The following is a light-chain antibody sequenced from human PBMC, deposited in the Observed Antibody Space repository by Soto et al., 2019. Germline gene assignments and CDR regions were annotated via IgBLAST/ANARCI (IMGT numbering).Light chain of an antibody. CDR3: QSYDSGLSGHWV. Sequence: QSVLTQPPSMSGAPGQRVTISCTGGSSNLGAGYDVHWYQRLPGAAPKLLIYDNTHRPSGVPNRFSGSKSGTSASLAITGLQAEDEADYYCQSYDSGLSGHWVFGGGTKVTVL. V-gene: IGLV1-40*01. J-gene: IGLJ3*02. CDR2: DNT. CDR1: SSNLGAGYD.